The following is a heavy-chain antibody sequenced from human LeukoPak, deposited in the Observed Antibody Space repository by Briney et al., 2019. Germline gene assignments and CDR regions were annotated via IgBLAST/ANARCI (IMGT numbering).Heavy chain of an antibody. Sequence: PSETLSLTSTVSGGSISSYYWSWIRQPPGKGLEWIGYIYYSGSTNYNPSLKSRVTISVDTSKNQFSLKLSSVTAADTAVYYCARGYTYYDILTGYPPDYYYGMDVWGQGTTVTVSS. J-gene: IGHJ6*02. V-gene: IGHV4-59*01. D-gene: IGHD3-9*01. CDR2: IYYSGST. CDR1: GGSISSYY. CDR3: ARGYTYYDILTGYPPDYYYGMDV.